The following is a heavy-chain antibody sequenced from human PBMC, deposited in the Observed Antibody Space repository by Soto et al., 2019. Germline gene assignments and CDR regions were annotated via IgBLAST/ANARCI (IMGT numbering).Heavy chain of an antibody. V-gene: IGHV1-69*12. CDR1: GGTFSSYA. J-gene: IGHJ5*02. Sequence: QVQLVQSGAEVKKPGSSVKVSCKASGGTFSSYAISWVRQAPGQGLEWMGGIIPIFGTANYAQKFQGGLTITADESTSTADMELSSLRSEDTAVYYCARGEHDYGDLGWFDPWGQGTLVTVSS. CDR3: ARGEHDYGDLGWFDP. CDR2: IIPIFGTA. D-gene: IGHD4-17*01.